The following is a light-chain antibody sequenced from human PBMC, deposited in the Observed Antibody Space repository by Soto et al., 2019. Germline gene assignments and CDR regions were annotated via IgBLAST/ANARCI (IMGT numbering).Light chain of an antibody. J-gene: IGLJ1*01. Sequence: QSALTQPRSVSGSPGQSVTISCTGTSGDVGRYDYVSWYQQYPGEAPKLIIYDVTERPSGVPDRFSGSKSGNTASLTISGLRAEDEAAYSCCSFAGSYSYVFGGGTKVTVL. V-gene: IGLV2-11*01. CDR2: DVT. CDR3: CSFAGSYSYV. CDR1: SGDVGRYDY.